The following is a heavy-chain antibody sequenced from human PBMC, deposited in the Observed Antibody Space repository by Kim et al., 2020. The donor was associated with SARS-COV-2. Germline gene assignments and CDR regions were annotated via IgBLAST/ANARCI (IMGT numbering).Heavy chain of an antibody. Sequence: GGSLRLSCTASGFTFGDYAMSWVRQAPGKGLEWVGFIRSKAYGGTTEYAASVKGRFTISRDDSKSIAYLQMNSLKTEDTAVYYCTREPRKSIAVAGTLFPRYYYFDYMDVGGKGTTVTVSS. V-gene: IGHV3-49*04. CDR2: IRSKAYGGTT. J-gene: IGHJ6*03. CDR3: TREPRKSIAVAGTLFPRYYYFDYMDV. D-gene: IGHD6-19*01. CDR1: GFTFGDYA.